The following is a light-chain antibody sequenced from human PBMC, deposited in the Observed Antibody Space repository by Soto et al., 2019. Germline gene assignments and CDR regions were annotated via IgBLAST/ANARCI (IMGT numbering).Light chain of an antibody. Sequence: QPVLTQPASVSGSPGQSITISCTGTSNDVGSYDFVSWYQQHPDKAPRLMIYEVSNRPSGVSDRFSGSKSGNTASLTISGLQAEDEADYYCISFTNSHIYVFGTGTKVTVL. CDR3: ISFTNSHIYV. J-gene: IGLJ1*01. CDR1: SNDVGSYDF. V-gene: IGLV2-14*01. CDR2: EVS.